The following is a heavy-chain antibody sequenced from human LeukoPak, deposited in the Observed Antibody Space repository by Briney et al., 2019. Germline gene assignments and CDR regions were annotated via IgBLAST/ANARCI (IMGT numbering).Heavy chain of an antibody. CDR2: INHSGST. CDR1: GGSFSGYY. V-gene: IGHV4-34*01. Sequence: SETLSLTCAVYGGSFSGYYWSWIRQPPGKGLEWIGEINHSGSTNYNPSLKSRVTISVDTSKNQFSLKLSSVTAADTAVYYCARGGRSLRFLEWFGYWGQGTLVTVSS. J-gene: IGHJ4*02. D-gene: IGHD3-3*01. CDR3: ARGGRSLRFLEWFGY.